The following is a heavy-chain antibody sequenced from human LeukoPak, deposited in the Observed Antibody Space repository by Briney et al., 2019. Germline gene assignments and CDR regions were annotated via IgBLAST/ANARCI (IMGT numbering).Heavy chain of an antibody. J-gene: IGHJ1*01. CDR1: GGSISSGGYY. D-gene: IGHD1-1*01. Sequence: PSETLSLTCTVSGGSISSGGYYWRWIRQPAGKGLEWIGRIYTSGSTNYNPSLKSRVTMSVDTSKNQFSLKLSSVTAADTAVYYCAREGGPSERPDQYFQHWGQGTLVTVSS. CDR2: IYTSGST. V-gene: IGHV4-61*02. CDR3: AREGGPSERPDQYFQH.